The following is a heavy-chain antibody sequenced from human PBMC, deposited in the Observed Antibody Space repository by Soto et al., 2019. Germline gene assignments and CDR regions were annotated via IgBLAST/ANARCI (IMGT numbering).Heavy chain of an antibody. CDR1: GFTFSSYG. Sequence: TGGSLRLSCAASGFTFSSYGMHWVRQAPGKGLEWVAVISYDGSNKYYADSVKGRFTISRDNSKNTLYLQMNSLRAEDTAVYYCAKGGIAAAANPIDYWGQGTLVTVSS. V-gene: IGHV3-30*18. D-gene: IGHD6-13*01. J-gene: IGHJ4*02. CDR3: AKGGIAAAANPIDY. CDR2: ISYDGSNK.